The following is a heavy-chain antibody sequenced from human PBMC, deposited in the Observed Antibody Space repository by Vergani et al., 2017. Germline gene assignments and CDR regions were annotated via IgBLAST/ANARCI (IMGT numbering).Heavy chain of an antibody. V-gene: IGHV3-74*01. D-gene: IGHD1-14*01. Sequence: EVQLVESGGGLIHPGGSLRLSCEGCGFSFSGYWMHGVRQSPEKGLVWVSRIKSDGSITNYADSVKGRFTISRDNAKNTLYLQMNSLRDEYTGVYYCARDLRLLYNRFDPWGQGTLVTVSS. CDR1: GFSFSGYW. CDR3: ARDLRLLYNRFDP. J-gene: IGHJ5*02. CDR2: IKSDGSIT.